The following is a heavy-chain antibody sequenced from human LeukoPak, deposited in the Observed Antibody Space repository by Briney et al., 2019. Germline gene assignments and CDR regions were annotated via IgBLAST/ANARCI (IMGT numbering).Heavy chain of an antibody. Sequence: SETLSLTCTVSGASINSDTSDWAWIRQPPGKGLEWVGNIFYSGSTSYKPSLKSRVTISVDTSKNQFSLKLSSVTAADTAVYYCARSSLEYYDILTGFHEWGQGTLVTVSS. CDR1: GASINSDTSD. D-gene: IGHD3-9*01. V-gene: IGHV4-39*07. J-gene: IGHJ1*01. CDR2: IFYSGST. CDR3: ARSSLEYYDILTGFHE.